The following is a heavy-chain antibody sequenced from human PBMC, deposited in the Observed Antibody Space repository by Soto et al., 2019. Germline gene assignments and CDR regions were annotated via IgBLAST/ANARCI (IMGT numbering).Heavy chain of an antibody. J-gene: IGHJ6*02. CDR2: IGTAGDP. CDR3: ARGAPYGDYGEGDYYYYGMDV. CDR1: GLTFSSYG. Sequence: LSFAASGLTFSSYGMHWGRQATGKGLEWVSAIGTAGDPYYPGSVKGRFTISRENAKNSLYLQMNSLRAGDTAVYYCARGAPYGDYGEGDYYYYGMDVWGQGTTVTDSS. V-gene: IGHV3-13*05. D-gene: IGHD4-17*01.